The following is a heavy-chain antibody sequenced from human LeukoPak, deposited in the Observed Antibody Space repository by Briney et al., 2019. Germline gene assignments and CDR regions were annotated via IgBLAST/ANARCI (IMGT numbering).Heavy chain of an antibody. J-gene: IGHJ3*02. Sequence: SETLSLTCTISSGSISSSSYYWGWIRQPPGKGLEWIGSIYYNGRTSYNPSLKSRVTISVDTSKNRFSLRLTSVTAADTAVYYCASSYSSGYYFAFDIWGQGTMVTVSS. V-gene: IGHV4-39*01. CDR3: ASSYSSGYYFAFDI. D-gene: IGHD3-22*01. CDR1: SGSISSSSYY. CDR2: IYYNGRT.